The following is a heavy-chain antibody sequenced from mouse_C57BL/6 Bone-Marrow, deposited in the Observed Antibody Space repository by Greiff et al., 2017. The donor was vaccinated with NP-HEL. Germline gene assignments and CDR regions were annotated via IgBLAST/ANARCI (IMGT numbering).Heavy chain of an antibody. CDR2: ILPGSGST. Sequence: VQLVESGAELMKPGASVKLSCKATGYTFTGYWIEWVKQRPGHGLEWIGEILPGSGSTNYNEKFKGKATFTADTSSNTAYMQLSSLTTEDSAISYCARRYSDYDEEGSRVIVYYWGQGTSVTVSS. J-gene: IGHJ4*01. CDR1: GYTFTGYW. CDR3: ARRYSDYDEEGSRVIVYY. D-gene: IGHD2-4*01. V-gene: IGHV1-9*01.